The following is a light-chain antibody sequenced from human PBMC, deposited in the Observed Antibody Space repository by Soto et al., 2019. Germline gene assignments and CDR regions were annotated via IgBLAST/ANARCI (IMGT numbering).Light chain of an antibody. CDR1: QSISSY. CDR3: QQSYSTPGT. J-gene: IGKJ1*01. Sequence: DIQMVHSPSSLSASGGDIVAITFRASQSISSYLNWYQQKPGKAPKLLIYAASSLQSGVPSRFSGSGSGTDFTLTISSLQPEDFATYYCQQSYSTPGTFGQGTKVDIK. CDR2: AAS. V-gene: IGKV1-39*01.